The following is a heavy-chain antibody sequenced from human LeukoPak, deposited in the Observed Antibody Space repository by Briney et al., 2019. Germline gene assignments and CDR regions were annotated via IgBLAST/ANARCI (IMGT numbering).Heavy chain of an antibody. CDR2: IIPIFGTA. J-gene: IGHJ4*02. D-gene: IGHD3-10*01. CDR1: GGTFSSYA. Sequence: SVKVSCKASGGTFSSYAISWVRQAPGQGLEWMGRIIPIFGTADYAQKLQGRVTMTTDTPTSTAYMELRSLRSDDTAVYYCARSYGSGSYYMDPMDPYYFDYWGQGTLVTVSS. CDR3: ARSYGSGSYYMDPMDPYYFDY. V-gene: IGHV1-69*05.